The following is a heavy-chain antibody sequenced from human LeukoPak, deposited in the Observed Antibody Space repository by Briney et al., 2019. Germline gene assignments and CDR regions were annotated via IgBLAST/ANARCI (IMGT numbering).Heavy chain of an antibody. Sequence: GGSLRLSCAASGFTFSSYEMNWVRQAPGKGLEWVSYISSSGSTIYYADSVKGRFTISRDNSKNTLYLQMNSLRAEDTAVYYCAKGQRFYGEYYFDYWGQGTLVTVSS. CDR3: AKGQRFYGEYYFDY. D-gene: IGHD4-17*01. CDR2: ISSSGSTI. CDR1: GFTFSSYE. J-gene: IGHJ4*02. V-gene: IGHV3-48*03.